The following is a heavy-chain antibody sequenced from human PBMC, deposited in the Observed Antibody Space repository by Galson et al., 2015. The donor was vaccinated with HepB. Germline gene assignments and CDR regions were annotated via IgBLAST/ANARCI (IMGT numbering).Heavy chain of an antibody. V-gene: IGHV3-30-3*02. CDR1: GFDFSAYA. Sequence: SLRLSCATSGFDFSAYAMHWVRQTPGKGLEFVAKISKDGIQTFYGEFVKGRFSISRDNSKDTMYLRMNSLKSEDTAIYYCATVGWVLTPGFDVWGRGTLVTVSS. CDR2: ISKDGIQT. D-gene: IGHD2-21*02. J-gene: IGHJ3*01. CDR3: ATVGWVLTPGFDV.